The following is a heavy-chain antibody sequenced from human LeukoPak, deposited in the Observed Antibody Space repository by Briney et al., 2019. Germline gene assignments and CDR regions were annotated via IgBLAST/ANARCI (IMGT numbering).Heavy chain of an antibody. CDR3: ARDLRVRGPPFDC. Sequence: GRSLRLSCAASGFTFSSYAMHWVRQAPGKGLEWVAVISYDGSNKYYADSVKGRFTISRDNSKNTLYLQMNSLRAEDTAVYYCARDLRVRGPPFDCWGQGTLVTVSS. J-gene: IGHJ4*02. D-gene: IGHD3-10*01. CDR1: GFTFSSYA. V-gene: IGHV3-30-3*01. CDR2: ISYDGSNK.